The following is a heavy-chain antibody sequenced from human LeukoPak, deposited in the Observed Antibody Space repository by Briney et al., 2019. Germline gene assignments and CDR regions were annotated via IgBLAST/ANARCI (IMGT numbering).Heavy chain of an antibody. V-gene: IGHV3-66*01. J-gene: IGHJ4*02. CDR1: GFTFSSYA. D-gene: IGHD2-8*02. Sequence: PGGSLRLSCAASGFTFSSYAMSWVRQTPGKGLEWVSVIYGGGSTFYADSVKGRFTISRDSSKNTLYLQMNNLRVEDTAVYYCARDRGCTAGSCYSDYWGQGAQVTVSS. CDR3: ARDRGCTAGSCYSDY. CDR2: IYGGGST.